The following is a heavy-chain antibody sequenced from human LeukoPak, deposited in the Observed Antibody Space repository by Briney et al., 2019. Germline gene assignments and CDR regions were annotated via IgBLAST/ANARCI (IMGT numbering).Heavy chain of an antibody. V-gene: IGHV4-59*01. Sequence: SETLSLTCTVSGGSISSYYLSWIQQPPGKGLKWIGYIYYSGSTNYNPSLKSRVTISVDTSKNQFSLKLSSVTAADTAVYYCAREVGYFGSSFDYWGQGTLVTVSS. CDR3: AREVGYFGSSFDY. J-gene: IGHJ4*02. D-gene: IGHD6-6*01. CDR1: GGSISSYY. CDR2: IYYSGST.